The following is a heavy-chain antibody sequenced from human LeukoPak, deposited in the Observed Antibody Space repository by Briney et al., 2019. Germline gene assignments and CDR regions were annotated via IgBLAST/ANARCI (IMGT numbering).Heavy chain of an antibody. D-gene: IGHD6-19*01. V-gene: IGHV3-7*02. CDR2: IKQDGSEK. Sequence: GGSLRLSCAGSGFSFSTYWMIWVRQAPGKGLEWVATIKQDGSEKTYVDSVKGRFTISRDNAKNSLYLQMNSLRAEDTAAYYCAGGSGWIFDSWGQGTLVTVSS. CDR1: GFSFSTYW. CDR3: AGGSGWIFDS. J-gene: IGHJ4*02.